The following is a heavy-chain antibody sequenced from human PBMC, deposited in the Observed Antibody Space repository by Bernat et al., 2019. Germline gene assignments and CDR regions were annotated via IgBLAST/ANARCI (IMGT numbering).Heavy chain of an antibody. CDR2: INHSGST. CDR1: GGSFSGYY. Sequence: QVQLQQWGAGLLKPSETLSLTCAVYGGSFSGYYWSWIRQPPGKGLEWIGEINHSGSTTYNPSLKRRVTISVDTSKNQCSLKLSSVTAADTAVYYCAIFGYYHYWGQGTLVTVSS. D-gene: IGHD3-10*01. V-gene: IGHV4-34*01. J-gene: IGHJ4*02. CDR3: AIFGYYHY.